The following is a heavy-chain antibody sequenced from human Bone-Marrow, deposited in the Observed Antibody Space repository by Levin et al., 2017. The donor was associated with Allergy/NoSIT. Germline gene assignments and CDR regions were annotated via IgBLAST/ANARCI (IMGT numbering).Heavy chain of an antibody. V-gene: IGHV3-73*01. J-gene: IGHJ4*02. CDR3: ATSLEVYRPMDN. Sequence: GESLKISCKASGFPLSGFAVHWVRQASGQGLEWVARIRSEVNRYATTYAASVEGRFRISRDDSKNMAYLLMTGLKSDDTAVYFCATSLEVYRPMDNWGQGSLVTVSS. CDR2: IRSEVNRYAT. CDR1: GFPLSGFA. D-gene: IGHD1-26*01.